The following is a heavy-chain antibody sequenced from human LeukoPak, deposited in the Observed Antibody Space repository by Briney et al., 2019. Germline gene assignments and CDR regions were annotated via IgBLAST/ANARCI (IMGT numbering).Heavy chain of an antibody. CDR2: IDYSVSP. CDR3: AKATNY. Sequence: KSSETLSLTCTVSGGSISSYFWNWIRQPPGKGLEWIGYIDYSVSPNYHPSLKSRVTISVDTSKNQFSLKLSSVTAADTAVYYCAKATNYWGQGTLVTVSS. J-gene: IGHJ4*02. V-gene: IGHV4-59*08. D-gene: IGHD5-12*01. CDR1: GGSISSYF.